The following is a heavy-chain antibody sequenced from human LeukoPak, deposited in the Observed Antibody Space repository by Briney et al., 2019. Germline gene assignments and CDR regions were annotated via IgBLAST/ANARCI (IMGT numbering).Heavy chain of an antibody. J-gene: IGHJ5*02. CDR1: GYTFTSYG. D-gene: IGHD3-22*01. CDR2: ISAYNGNT. Sequence: ASVKVSCKASGYTFTSYGISWVRQAPGQGLEWMGWISAYNGNTNYAQKLQGRVTMTTDTSTSTAYMELRSLRSDDTAVYYCARQDQGAGYYYDSSGYMYNWFDPWGQGTLVTVSS. V-gene: IGHV1-18*01. CDR3: ARQDQGAGYYYDSSGYMYNWFDP.